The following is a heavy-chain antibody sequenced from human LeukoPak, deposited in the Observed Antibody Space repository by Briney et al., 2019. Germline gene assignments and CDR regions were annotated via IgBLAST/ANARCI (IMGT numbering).Heavy chain of an antibody. CDR3: ARQGSLGTWFDP. V-gene: IGHV1-2*02. CDR2: INPNSGGT. D-gene: IGHD7-27*01. Sequence: ASVKVSCKASVYTFTGYYMQWVRQAPGQGLEWMGWINPNSGGTDYAQNFQGRVTMTRDTSNSTVYMELSSLKSNDTAVYYCARQGSLGTWFDPWGQGTLVTVSS. CDR1: VYTFTGYY. J-gene: IGHJ5*02.